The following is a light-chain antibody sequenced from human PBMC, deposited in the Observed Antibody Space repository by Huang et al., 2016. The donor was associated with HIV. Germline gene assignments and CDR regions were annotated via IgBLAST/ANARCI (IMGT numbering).Light chain of an antibody. CDR1: QAIGTY. J-gene: IGKJ4*01. Sequence: IQLTQSPSSLSASAGDRVTITCRANQAIGTYLAWYQQKPGKAPELLLNSSSTLRSGVPSRFSGGGSGTDFTLTITSLQPEDFASYSCQHLYTFGGGTKVEIK. V-gene: IGKV1-9*01. CDR2: SSS. CDR3: QHLYT.